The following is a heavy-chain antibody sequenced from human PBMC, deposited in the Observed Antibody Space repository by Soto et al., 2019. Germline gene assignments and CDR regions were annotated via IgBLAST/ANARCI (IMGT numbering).Heavy chain of an antibody. J-gene: IGHJ6*02. CDR3: ARGELXVVAATPYYYYGMDV. V-gene: IGHV3-33*01. CDR1: GFTLSSYG. CDR2: IWYDGSNK. Sequence: GGSLRLSCAASGFTLSSYGMHWVRQAPGKGLEWVAVIWYDGSNKYYADSVKGRFTISRDNSKNTLYLQMNSLRAEDTAVYYCARGELXVVAATPYYYYGMDVWGQGTTVTVSS. D-gene: IGHD2-15*01.